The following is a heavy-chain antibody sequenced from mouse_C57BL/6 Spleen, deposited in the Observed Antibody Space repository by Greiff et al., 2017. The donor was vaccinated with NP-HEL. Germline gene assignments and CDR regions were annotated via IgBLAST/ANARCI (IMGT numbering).Heavy chain of an antibody. CDR1: GFTFSNYG. J-gene: IGHJ1*03. CDR3: ARQGANWYFDV. CDR2: ISSGSSTI. Sequence: DVNLVESGGGLVKPGGSLKLSCAASGFTFSNYGMHWVRQAPEKGLEWVAYISSGSSTIYYADTVKGRFTISRDNAKNTLFLQMTSLRSEDTAMYYCARQGANWYFDVWGTGTTVTVSS. V-gene: IGHV5-17*01.